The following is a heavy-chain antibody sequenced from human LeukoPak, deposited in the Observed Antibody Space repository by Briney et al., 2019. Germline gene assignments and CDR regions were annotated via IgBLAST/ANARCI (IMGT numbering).Heavy chain of an antibody. CDR1: GFTFSSYA. V-gene: IGHV3-30-3*01. CDR3: ARGRDGYKSRYFDY. J-gene: IGHJ4*02. D-gene: IGHD5-24*01. CDR2: IPYDGSNK. Sequence: GGSLRLSCAASGFTFSSYAMHWVRQAPGKGLEWVAVIPYDGSNKYYADSVKGRFTISRDNSKNTLYLQMNSLRAEDTAVYYCARGRDGYKSRYFDYWGQGTLVTVSS.